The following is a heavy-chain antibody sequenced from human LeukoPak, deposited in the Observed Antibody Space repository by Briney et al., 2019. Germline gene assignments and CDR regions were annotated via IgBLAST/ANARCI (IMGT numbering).Heavy chain of an antibody. D-gene: IGHD5-18*01. CDR2: INPNSGGT. V-gene: IGHV1-2*02. CDR3: ARDRRYSYGYSNWFDP. J-gene: IGHJ5*02. CDR1: GYTFTCYY. Sequence: SVKVSCKASGYTFTCYYMHWVRQAPGQGNEWMGWINPNSGGTNYAQKFQGRVTMTRDTSISTAYMELSRLRSDDTAVYYCARDRRYSYGYSNWFDPWGQGTLVTVSS.